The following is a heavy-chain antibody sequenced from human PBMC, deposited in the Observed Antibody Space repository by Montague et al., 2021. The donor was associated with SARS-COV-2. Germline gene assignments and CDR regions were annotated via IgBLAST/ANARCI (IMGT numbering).Heavy chain of an antibody. CDR3: AREKIWLGEFPWLYGMDV. Sequence: SLRLSCAASKFTFSSYAMHWVRQAPGKGLEWVAVISYDGSNKYYVDSVKGRFTISRDNSKNTLYLQMNSLRAEDTAVYYCAREKIWLGEFPWLYGMDVWGQGTTVTVSS. D-gene: IGHD3-10*01. CDR2: ISYDGSNK. J-gene: IGHJ6*02. V-gene: IGHV3-30*04. CDR1: KFTFSSYA.